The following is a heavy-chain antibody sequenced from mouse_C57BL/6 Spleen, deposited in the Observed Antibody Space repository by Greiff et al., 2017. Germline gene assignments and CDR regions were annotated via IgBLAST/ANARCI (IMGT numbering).Heavy chain of an antibody. D-gene: IGHD1-1*01. CDR3: ARSYVYYAMDY. Sequence: EVQRVESGGGLVQPGGSLKLSCAASGFTFSDYYMYWVRQTPEKRLEWVAYISNGGGSTYYPDTVKGRFTISRDNAKNTLYLQMSRLKSEDTAMYYCARSYVYYAMDYWGQGTSVTVSS. J-gene: IGHJ4*01. CDR2: ISNGGGST. V-gene: IGHV5-12*01. CDR1: GFTFSDYY.